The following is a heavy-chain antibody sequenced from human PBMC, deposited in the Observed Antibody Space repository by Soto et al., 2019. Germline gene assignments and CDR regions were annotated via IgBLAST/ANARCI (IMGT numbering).Heavy chain of an antibody. D-gene: IGHD3-9*01. CDR2: ISGSGGST. V-gene: IGHV3-23*01. CDR1: GFTFSSYA. CDR3: AKLTVREDPDYDILTGYRSNSDDAFDI. J-gene: IGHJ3*02. Sequence: GGSLRLSCAASGFTFSSYAMSWVRQAPGKGLEWVSAISGSGGSTYYADSVKGRFTISRDNSKNTLYLQMNSLRAEDTAVYYCAKLTVREDPDYDILTGYRSNSDDAFDIWGQGTMVTVSS.